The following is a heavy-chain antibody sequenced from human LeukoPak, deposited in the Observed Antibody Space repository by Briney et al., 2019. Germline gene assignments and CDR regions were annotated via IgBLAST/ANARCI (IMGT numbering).Heavy chain of an antibody. CDR1: GFTFSSYA. V-gene: IGHV3-74*01. D-gene: IGHD6-13*01. CDR3: ARGRGSSWPDY. J-gene: IGHJ4*02. Sequence: PGGSLRLSCAASGFTFSSYAMSWVRQAPGKGLVWVSRINSDGSSTSYADSVKGRFTISRDNAKNTLYLQMNSLRAEDTAVYYCARGRGSSWPDYWGQGTLVTVCS. CDR2: INSDGSST.